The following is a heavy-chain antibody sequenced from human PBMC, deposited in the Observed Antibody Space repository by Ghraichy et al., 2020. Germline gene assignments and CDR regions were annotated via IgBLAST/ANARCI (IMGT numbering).Heavy chain of an antibody. CDR1: GFTFSSYA. Sequence: GSLRLSCAASGFTFSSYAMSWVRQAPGKGLEWVAAISYSGGNTYYADSVKGRFTISRDNSKNRVYLEMHTLRAEDTAVYYCARDGIVNWFDPWGQGTPVTVSS. CDR2: ISYSGGNT. V-gene: IGHV3-23*01. J-gene: IGHJ5*02. D-gene: IGHD3-22*01. CDR3: ARDGIVNWFDP.